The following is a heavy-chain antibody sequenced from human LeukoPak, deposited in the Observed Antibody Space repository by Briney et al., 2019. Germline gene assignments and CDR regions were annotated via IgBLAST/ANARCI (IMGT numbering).Heavy chain of an antibody. J-gene: IGHJ4*02. CDR1: GFTFSHYW. CDR2: IKEDGSER. D-gene: IGHD6-19*01. V-gene: IGHV3-7*05. CDR3: ARTSGGRLAVAVDS. Sequence: GSLRLSCAASGFTFSHYWMTWVPQAPGKGLECVANIKEDGSERYYVDYVKGRFTISRDNAKNSVYLRMASLRAEDTAVYYCARTSGGRLAVAVDSWGQGTLVTVSS.